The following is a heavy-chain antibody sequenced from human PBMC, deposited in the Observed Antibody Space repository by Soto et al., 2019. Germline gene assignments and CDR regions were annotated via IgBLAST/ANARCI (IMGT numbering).Heavy chain of an antibody. J-gene: IGHJ4*02. V-gene: IGHV3-30*18. Sequence: QVQLVESGGGVVQPGRSLRLSCEASGFYFTVFGMHWVRQAPGKGLEWVGVISNDGKNEYYADSVRGRFTVSRDNYKNLLFQQMNSLRVEDTAVYFCAKTIPTSGDSTGRGAVIDNWGPGTQVIVSS. CDR3: AKTIPTSGDSTGRGAVIDN. D-gene: IGHD2-8*02. CDR2: ISNDGKNE. CDR1: GFYFTVFG.